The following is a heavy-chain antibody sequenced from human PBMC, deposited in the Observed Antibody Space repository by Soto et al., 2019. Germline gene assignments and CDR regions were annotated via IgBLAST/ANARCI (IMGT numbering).Heavy chain of an antibody. CDR3: AREGYYYDSSGYWHDAFDI. V-gene: IGHV4-59*01. CDR2: MYYIGVT. J-gene: IGHJ3*02. D-gene: IGHD3-22*01. Sequence: PSETLSLTCTVGGGSISSYYWFWIRQPPGKGRDWVGYMYYIGVTNDNPSLKSRVTISVDTSKNQFSLKLSSVTAADTAVYYCAREGYYYDSSGYWHDAFDIWGKGTLATVSS. CDR1: GGSISSYY.